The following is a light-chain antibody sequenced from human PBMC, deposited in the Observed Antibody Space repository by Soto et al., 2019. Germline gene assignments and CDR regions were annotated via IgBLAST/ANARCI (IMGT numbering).Light chain of an antibody. J-gene: IGKJ2*03. CDR1: QSVDSRY. CDR2: AVS. Sequence: DIVLTQSPGTLSLSPGERATLSCRASQSVDSRYLAWYQQKPGQAPRLVIHAVSRRATGIPDRFSGSGSGTDFTLTISRLEPEDFAEYYCQQYGSSPRYSFGQGIKLEIK. V-gene: IGKV3-20*01. CDR3: QQYGSSPRYS.